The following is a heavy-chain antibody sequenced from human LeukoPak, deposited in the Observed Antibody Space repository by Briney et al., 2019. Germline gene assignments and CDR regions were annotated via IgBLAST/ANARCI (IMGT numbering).Heavy chain of an antibody. CDR3: ARDRPFYYDSSGYPYYFDY. D-gene: IGHD3-22*01. V-gene: IGHV1-18*01. J-gene: IGHJ4*02. CDR2: ISAYNGNT. CDR1: GYTFTSYG. Sequence: ASVKVSCKASGYTFTSYGISWVRQAPGQGLEWMGWISAYNGNTNYAQKLQGRVTMTTDTSTGTAYMELRSLRSDDTAVYYCARDRPFYYDSSGYPYYFDYWGQGTLVTVSS.